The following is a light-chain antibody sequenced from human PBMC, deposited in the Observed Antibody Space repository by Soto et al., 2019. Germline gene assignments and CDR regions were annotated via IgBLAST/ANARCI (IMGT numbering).Light chain of an antibody. V-gene: IGKV3-15*01. Sequence: ETVMSQYPATLSVSPGERATLSCRASQSVSSNLAWYQQKPGQAPRLLIYGASTRATGIPARFSGSGSGTEFTLSISRLQPEDFAVYYCQQYDSSPWTFGQGTKVDIK. CDR2: GAS. CDR1: QSVSSN. CDR3: QQYDSSPWT. J-gene: IGKJ1*01.